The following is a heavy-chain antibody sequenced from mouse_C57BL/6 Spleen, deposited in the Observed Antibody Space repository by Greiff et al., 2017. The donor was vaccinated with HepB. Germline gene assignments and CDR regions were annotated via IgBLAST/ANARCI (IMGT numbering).Heavy chain of an antibody. CDR2: IDPNSGGT. Sequence: QVQLQQPGAELVKPGASVKLSCKASGYTFTSYWMHWVKQRPGRGLEWIGRIDPNSGGTKYNEKFKSKATLTVDKPSSTAYMQLSSRTSEDSAVYYCAPTMVTPFAYWGQGTLVTVSA. CDR3: APTMVTPFAY. CDR1: GYTFTSYW. J-gene: IGHJ3*01. V-gene: IGHV1-72*01. D-gene: IGHD2-9*01.